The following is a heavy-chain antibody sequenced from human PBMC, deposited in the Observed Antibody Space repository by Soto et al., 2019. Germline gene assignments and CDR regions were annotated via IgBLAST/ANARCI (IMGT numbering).Heavy chain of an antibody. CDR1: GFTFSAYG. CDR3: AKDTPIFGESYNMDV. V-gene: IGHV3-30*18. Sequence: QVQLAESGGGVVQPGTSLRLSCAASGFTFSAYGMHWVRQAPGKGLEWVAIISYDGFNKYYADSVKGRFTISRDNSKNTLYLQMNSLRSEDTAVYYCAKDTPIFGESYNMDVWGQGTTVTVSS. D-gene: IGHD3-3*01. CDR2: ISYDGFNK. J-gene: IGHJ6*02.